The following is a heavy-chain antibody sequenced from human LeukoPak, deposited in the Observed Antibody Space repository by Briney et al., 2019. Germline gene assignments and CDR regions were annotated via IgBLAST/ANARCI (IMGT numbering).Heavy chain of an antibody. CDR3: TIIPNVILFTHYFEY. Sequence: SVKVSCKAPGGVFTTYAISWVRQAPGQGLEWMGAIIPFLGTTNYAQKFQGRVTITADEPTRTAYMELTYLRSDDTALYYCTIIPNVILFTHYFEYCGQGTLVTVSS. V-gene: IGHV1-69*13. CDR2: IIPFLGTT. D-gene: IGHD2-21*01. CDR1: GGVFTTYA. J-gene: IGHJ4*02.